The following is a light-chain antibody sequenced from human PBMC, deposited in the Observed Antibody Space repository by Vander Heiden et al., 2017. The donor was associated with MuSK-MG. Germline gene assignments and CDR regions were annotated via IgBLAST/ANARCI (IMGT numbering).Light chain of an antibody. V-gene: IGKV1-39*01. CDR1: QSISRF. CDR2: AAS. CDR3: HQSYSTLWT. Sequence: DLQMTQSPSSLSASVGDRVTIACRASQSISRFLNWYQHIPGKAPKLLIYAASTLRSGVPSRFSGSGSGTDFTLTISSLQPEDSGTYYCHQSYSTLWTFGQGTKVEIK. J-gene: IGKJ1*01.